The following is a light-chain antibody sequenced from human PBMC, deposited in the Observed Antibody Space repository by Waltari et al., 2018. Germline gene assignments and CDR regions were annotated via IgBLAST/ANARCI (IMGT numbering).Light chain of an antibody. Sequence: TQSPSTLSASVGDRATLSCRTSQRVSTTFLTWYQPNPGQAPRLLSYGAYNRATGIPDRFSGSGSGTDFTLTISRLEPEDFAVFYCQQYDASPPMYTFGQGTKLEIK. CDR1: QRVSTTF. CDR2: GAY. J-gene: IGKJ2*01. CDR3: QQYDASPPMYT. V-gene: IGKV3-20*01.